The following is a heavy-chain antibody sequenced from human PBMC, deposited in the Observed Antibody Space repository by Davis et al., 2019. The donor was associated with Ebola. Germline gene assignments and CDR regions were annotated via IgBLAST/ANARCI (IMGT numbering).Heavy chain of an antibody. V-gene: IGHV3-30*18. CDR2: VSYSGNNQ. CDR1: GFTFSNYA. CDR3: AKDTDSSGYFHNVFDY. Sequence: GESLKISCAASGFTFSNYAIHWVRQAPGQGLQWVSSVSYSGNNQYYADPVKGRFTISRDNSKNTLYLEMNSLRPEDTAIYYCAKDTDSSGYFHNVFDYWGLGTLATVSS. J-gene: IGHJ4*02. D-gene: IGHD3-22*01.